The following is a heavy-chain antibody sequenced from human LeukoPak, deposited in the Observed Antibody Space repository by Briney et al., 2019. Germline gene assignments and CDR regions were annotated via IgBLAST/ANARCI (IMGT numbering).Heavy chain of an antibody. D-gene: IGHD3-10*01. Sequence: PGGSLRLSCAASGFTFSVYDIHWVRQHTGKGPEWVSLIGSAGDTYYAGSVKGRFTISRENARNSSYLQMNSLRAEDTAVYYCARGHYYGPDYWGQGTLVTVSS. V-gene: IGHV3-13*01. J-gene: IGHJ4*02. CDR2: IGSAGDT. CDR1: GFTFSVYD. CDR3: ARGHYYGPDY.